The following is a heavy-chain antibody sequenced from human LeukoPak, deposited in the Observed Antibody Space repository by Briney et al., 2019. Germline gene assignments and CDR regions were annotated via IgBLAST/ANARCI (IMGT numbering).Heavy chain of an antibody. CDR1: GGSISSGDYY. Sequence: PSETLSLTCTVSGGSISSGDYYWSWIRQPPGKGLEWIGYIYYSGSTYYNPSLKSRVTMSVDTSKNQFSLKLSSVTAADTAVYYCAREGHYGSGSYYRPYYYGMDVWGQGTTVTVSS. D-gene: IGHD3-10*01. J-gene: IGHJ6*02. CDR2: IYYSGST. CDR3: AREGHYGSGSYYRPYYYGMDV. V-gene: IGHV4-30-4*01.